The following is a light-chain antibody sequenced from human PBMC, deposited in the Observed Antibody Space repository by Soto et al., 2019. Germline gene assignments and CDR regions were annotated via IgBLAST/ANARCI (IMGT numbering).Light chain of an antibody. CDR1: SSHIGAGYD. Sequence: QSVLTQPPSVSGAPGQRVNISCTGSSSHIGAGYDVHWYQQLPGTAPKLLMYGNSNRPSGVPDRFSGSKSGTSASLAITGLQAEDEADYYCQSYDSSLSGSWVFGGGTKLTVL. J-gene: IGLJ3*02. V-gene: IGLV1-40*01. CDR2: GNS. CDR3: QSYDSSLSGSWV.